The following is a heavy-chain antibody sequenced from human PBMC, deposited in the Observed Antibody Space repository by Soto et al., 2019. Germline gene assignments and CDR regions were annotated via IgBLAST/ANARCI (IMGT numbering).Heavy chain of an antibody. J-gene: IGHJ3*02. Sequence: SETLSLTCSVSGGSISGSYWSWIRQSPGKGLEWLGYVYYTGSTNYSPSLKSRVTMSVDTSKNQFSLKLSSVTAADTAVYYCARSAGSSGYRGPDFDIWGQGTMVTVS. CDR2: VYYTGST. CDR3: ARSAGSSGYRGPDFDI. CDR1: GGSISGSY. V-gene: IGHV4-59*12. D-gene: IGHD3-22*01.